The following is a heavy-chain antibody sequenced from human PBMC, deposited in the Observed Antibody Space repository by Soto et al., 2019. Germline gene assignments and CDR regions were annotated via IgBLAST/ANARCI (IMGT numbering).Heavy chain of an antibody. V-gene: IGHV4-39*02. CDR2: IYYSGST. J-gene: IGHJ5*02. D-gene: IGHD5-12*01. Sequence: SETLSLTCTVSGGSISSSSYYWGWIRQPPGKGLEWIGSIYYSGSTYYNPSLKSRVTISVDTSKNHFSLKLSSVTAADTAVYYCARYSGYEGLRFDPWGQGTLVTVSS. CDR1: GGSISSSSYY. CDR3: ARYSGYEGLRFDP.